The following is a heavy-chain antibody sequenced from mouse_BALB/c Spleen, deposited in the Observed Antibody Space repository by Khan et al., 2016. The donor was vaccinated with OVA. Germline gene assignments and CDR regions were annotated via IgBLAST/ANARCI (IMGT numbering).Heavy chain of an antibody. J-gene: IGHJ2*01. CDR3: ARTARIKY. Sequence: VQLKESGPGLVKPSQLLSLTCTVTGYSITSGYGWNWIRQFPGNKLEWMGYISYSGNTNYNPSLKSRISITRDTSKNQFFLQLNSVTTEDTATYYCARTARIKYWGQGTTLTVSS. CDR2: ISYSGNT. CDR1: GYSITSGYG. V-gene: IGHV3-2*02. D-gene: IGHD1-2*01.